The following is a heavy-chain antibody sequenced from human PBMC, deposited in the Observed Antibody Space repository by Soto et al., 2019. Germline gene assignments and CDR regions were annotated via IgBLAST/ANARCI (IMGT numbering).Heavy chain of an antibody. CDR2: IYHSGST. Sequence: QVQLQESGPGLVKPSGTLSLSCAVSGGSISSSHWWTWVRQPPGKGLEWIGEIYHSGSTNYNPSRKSRVNISVDTSRNQFSLNLSSVTAADTAVYYCASSGGGEDYWGQGILVTVSS. V-gene: IGHV4-4*02. CDR3: ASSGGGEDY. CDR1: GGSISSSHW. J-gene: IGHJ4*02. D-gene: IGHD3-16*01.